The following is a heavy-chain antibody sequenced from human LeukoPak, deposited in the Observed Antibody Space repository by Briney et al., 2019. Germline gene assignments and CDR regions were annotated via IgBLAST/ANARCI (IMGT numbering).Heavy chain of an antibody. CDR2: MNPNSGNT. V-gene: IGHV1-8*03. J-gene: IGHJ6*03. CDR3: AREVIVATTHYYYYYMDV. D-gene: IGHD5-12*01. Sequence: ASVKVSCKASGYTFTSYDINWVRQATGQGLEWMGWMNPNSGNTGYAQKFQGRVTITRNTSISTAYMELSSLRSEDTAVYYCAREVIVATTHYYYYYMDVWGKGTTVTISS. CDR1: GYTFTSYD.